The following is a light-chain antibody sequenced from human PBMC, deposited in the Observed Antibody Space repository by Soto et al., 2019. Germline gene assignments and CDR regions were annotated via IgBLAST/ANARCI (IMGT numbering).Light chain of an antibody. V-gene: IGLV6-57*04. J-gene: IGLJ2*01. CDR3: QSYDTNTVV. Sequence: NFMLTQPHSVSESPGKTVTISCTRSSGSIGSNSVQWYQQHPGSAPSIVIYEDDQRPSAVPNRFAGAIDRSSNSASLAISGLQTEDEADYYCQSYDTNTVVFGGGTKLTVL. CDR2: EDD. CDR1: SGSIGSNS.